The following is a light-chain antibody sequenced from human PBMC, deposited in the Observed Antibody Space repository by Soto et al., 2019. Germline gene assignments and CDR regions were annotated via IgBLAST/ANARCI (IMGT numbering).Light chain of an antibody. CDR1: SSNIGSNT. Sequence: QSVLTQPPSASGTPGQRVTISCSGSSSNIGSNTVNWYQQLPGTAPKLLIYSNNQRPSGVPDRFSGSKSGTSASLAISGLQSEDGAVYYWAEWDDTLNAPNGVFGGGTKLTVL. CDR3: AEWDDTLNAPNGV. CDR2: SNN. J-gene: IGLJ3*02. V-gene: IGLV1-44*01.